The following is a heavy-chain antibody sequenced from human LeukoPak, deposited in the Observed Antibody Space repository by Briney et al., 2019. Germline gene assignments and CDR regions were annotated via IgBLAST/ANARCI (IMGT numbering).Heavy chain of an antibody. CDR2: APHDRTSP. Sequence: GGSLRLSCAVSGFRFNSHHMHWVRQAPNKGLEWVAVAPHDRTSPSHAASVNGRFTISRDNSKDTLFLHMDSLRVDDTAIYYCARQSLGASGLDHWGQGVLVTVSS. V-gene: IGHV3-30*03. D-gene: IGHD1-26*01. CDR1: GFRFNSHH. CDR3: ARQSLGASGLDH. J-gene: IGHJ4*02.